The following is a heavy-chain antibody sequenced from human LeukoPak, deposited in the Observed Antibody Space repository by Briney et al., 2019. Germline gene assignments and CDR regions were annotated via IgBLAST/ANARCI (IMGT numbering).Heavy chain of an antibody. J-gene: IGHJ5*02. V-gene: IGHV1-2*02. Sequence: ASVKVSCKASGYIFTDYYMYWVRQAPGQGLEWMGWINPGSGGKSNRGGTEYAQKFQGRVTMTRDTSISTAHMELSRLRSDDTAVYYCARDGDDYVWGSYRYNWFDPWGQGTLVTVSS. CDR2: INPGSGGKSNRGGT. D-gene: IGHD3-16*02. CDR1: GYIFTDYY. CDR3: ARDGDDYVWGSYRYNWFDP.